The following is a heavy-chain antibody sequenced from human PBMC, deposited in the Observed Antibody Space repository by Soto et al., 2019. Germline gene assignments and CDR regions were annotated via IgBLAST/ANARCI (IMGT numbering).Heavy chain of an antibody. CDR3: ARQIYDSDTGPNFQYYFDS. CDR2: IDPSDSQT. V-gene: IGHV5-10-1*01. Sequence: PGESLKISCKGSGYSFAGYWITWVRQKPGKGLEWMGRIDPSDSQTYYSPSFRGHVTISATKSITTGFLQWSSLRASDTAMYYCARQIYDSDTGPNFQYYFDSWGQGTPVTVPQ. CDR1: GYSFAGYW. J-gene: IGHJ4*02. D-gene: IGHD3-22*01.